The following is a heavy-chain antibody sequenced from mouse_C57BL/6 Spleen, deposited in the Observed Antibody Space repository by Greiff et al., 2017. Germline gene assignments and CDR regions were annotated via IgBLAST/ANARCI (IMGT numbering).Heavy chain of an antibody. CDR3: ARQTGYLYYFDY. CDR2: FYPGSGSI. J-gene: IGHJ2*01. D-gene: IGHD2-2*01. CDR1: GYTFTEYT. V-gene: IGHV1-62-2*01. Sequence: QVQLQQSGAELVKPGASVKLSCKASGYTFTEYTIHWVKQRSGQGLEWIGWFYPGSGSIKYNEKFKDKATLTADKSSSTVFMALSRLTSEDSAVYFCARQTGYLYYFDYWGQGTTLTVSS.